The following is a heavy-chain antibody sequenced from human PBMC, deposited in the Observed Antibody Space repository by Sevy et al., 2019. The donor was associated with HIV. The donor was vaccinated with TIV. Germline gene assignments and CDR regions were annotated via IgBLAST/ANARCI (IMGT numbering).Heavy chain of an antibody. CDR1: GYTFSDYS. D-gene: IGHD5-12*01. CDR2: INAASGVT. J-gene: IGHJ4*02. Sequence: ASVKVSCKASGYTFSDYSIYWIRQAPGQGFEWMGWINAASGVTNFAQKFQGRVIMTRDTSINTAYMEVYRLTSDDTAVYYCARGGSDGNYWGQGTLVTVSS. CDR3: ARGGSDGNY. V-gene: IGHV1-2*02.